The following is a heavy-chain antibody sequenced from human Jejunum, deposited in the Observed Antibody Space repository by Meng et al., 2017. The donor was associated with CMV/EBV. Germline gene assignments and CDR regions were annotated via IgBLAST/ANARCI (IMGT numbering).Heavy chain of an antibody. CDR1: FTVGSYA. D-gene: IGHD3-3*01. CDR3: AKREASTVFGVAFDY. J-gene: IGHJ4*02. CDR2: ISGSGGKT. Sequence: FTVGSYAMGGVRRAAGKGPEWVSGISGSGGKTDYAGFVKGRFTISRDDSKNTLYMEMNSLRAEDTAVYYCAKREASTVFGVAFDYWGQGTLVTVSS. V-gene: IGHV3-23*01.